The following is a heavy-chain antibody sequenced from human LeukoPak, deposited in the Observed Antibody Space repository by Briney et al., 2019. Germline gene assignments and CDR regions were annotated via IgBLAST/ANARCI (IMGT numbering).Heavy chain of an antibody. CDR3: TTVYCSGGSCYSGY. V-gene: IGHV3-15*07. CDR1: GLAFSSYS. Sequence: GRSLRLSCVASGLAFSSYSMHWVRQAPGRGLEWVGRIKSKADGGTTDYAAPVKGRFTISRDDSKNTLYLQMNSPKTEDTALYYCTTVYCSGGSCYSGYWGQGTLVTVSS. D-gene: IGHD2-15*01. J-gene: IGHJ4*02. CDR2: IKSKADGGTT.